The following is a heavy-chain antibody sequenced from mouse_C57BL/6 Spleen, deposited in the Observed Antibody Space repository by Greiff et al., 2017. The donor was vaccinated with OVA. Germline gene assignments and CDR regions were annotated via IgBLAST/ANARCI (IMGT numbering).Heavy chain of an antibody. V-gene: IGHV8-8*01. CDR1: GFSLSTFGMG. Sequence: ESGPGISQPSQTLSLTCSFSGFSLSTFGMGVGWIRQPSGKGLEWLAQIGWDDDKYYNPALTSLLTISRDTSKNQVFLKTANVDTADTATYYCARVPLLSHYAMDYWGQGTSVTVSS. D-gene: IGHD2-1*01. CDR3: ARVPLLSHYAMDY. J-gene: IGHJ4*01. CDR2: IGWDDDK.